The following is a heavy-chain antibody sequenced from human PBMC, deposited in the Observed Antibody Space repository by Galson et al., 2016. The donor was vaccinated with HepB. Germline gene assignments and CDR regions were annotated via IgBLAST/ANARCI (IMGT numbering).Heavy chain of an antibody. CDR1: AYTFTNYA. V-gene: IGHV1-3*01. CDR2: IIPGNGAT. D-gene: IGHD1-26*01. Sequence: SVKVSCKASAYTFTNYAIHWVRQAPGQGLDWMGWIIPGNGATKSSQTFQGRVTITRETSANTAYMELSSLRSEDTAGYYYAREGNYYTLDYWGQGTLVTVSS. CDR3: AREGNYYTLDY. J-gene: IGHJ4*02.